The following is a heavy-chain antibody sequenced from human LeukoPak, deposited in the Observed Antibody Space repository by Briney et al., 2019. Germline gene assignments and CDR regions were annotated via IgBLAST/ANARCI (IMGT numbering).Heavy chain of an antibody. D-gene: IGHD6-25*01. CDR1: GFSFSDHH. Sequence: GGSLRLSCVASGFSFSDHHMTWIRQAPGKGLEWLSYIATGSHFTKFADSVRGRFTISRDDARNSLYLQLNNLRADDTAVYYCARDLAADKRALDVWGQGPTVIVSS. CDR3: ARDLAADKRALDV. J-gene: IGHJ6*02. CDR2: IATGSHFT. V-gene: IGHV3-11*05.